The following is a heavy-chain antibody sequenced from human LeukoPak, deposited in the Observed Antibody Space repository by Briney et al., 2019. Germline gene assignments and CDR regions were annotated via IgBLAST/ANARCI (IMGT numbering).Heavy chain of an antibody. CDR2: ISGSGGST. J-gene: IGHJ4*02. V-gene: IGHV3-23*01. Sequence: PGMSLRLSCAASGFTFSSYAMTWVRQAPGKGLEWVSGISGSGGSTYYADSVKGRFTISRDNSKNTLYLHMNSLRAEDTAVYYCAKDTYYYDPGYWGQGTLVTVSS. D-gene: IGHD3-22*01. CDR1: GFTFSSYA. CDR3: AKDTYYYDPGY.